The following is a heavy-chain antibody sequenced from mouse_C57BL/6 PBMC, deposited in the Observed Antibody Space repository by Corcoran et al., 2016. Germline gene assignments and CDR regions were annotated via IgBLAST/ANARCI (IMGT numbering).Heavy chain of an antibody. D-gene: IGHD3-2*02. CDR1: GYTFTDYY. V-gene: IGHV1-19*01. CDR2: INPYNGGT. CDR3: AREGAQATGAMDY. J-gene: IGHJ4*01. Sequence: EVQLQQSGPVLVKPGASVKMSCKASGYTFTDYYMNWVKQSHGKSLEWIGVINPYNGGTSYNQKFKGKATLTVDKSSSTAYMELNSLTSEDSAVYYWAREGAQATGAMDYWGQGTSVTVSS.